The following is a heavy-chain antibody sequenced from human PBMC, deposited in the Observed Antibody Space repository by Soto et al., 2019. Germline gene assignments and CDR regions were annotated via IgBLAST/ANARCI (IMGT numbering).Heavy chain of an antibody. D-gene: IGHD3-10*01. CDR1: GFTFSSYA. CDR3: AKDQYYYGSGSYTDY. J-gene: IGHJ4*02. Sequence: GGSLRLSCPASGFTFSSYAMRWVRQAPGKGLEWISSISVSGDTTYYADSVKGRFTISRDNTKNKLYLQMNSLRAEDTAVYYCAKDQYYYGSGSYTDYWGQGTLVTVSS. CDR2: ISVSGDTT. V-gene: IGHV3-23*01.